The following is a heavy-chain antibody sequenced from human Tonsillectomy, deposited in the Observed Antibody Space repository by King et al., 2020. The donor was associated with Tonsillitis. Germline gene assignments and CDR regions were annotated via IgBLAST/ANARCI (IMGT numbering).Heavy chain of an antibody. D-gene: IGHD2-21*02. CDR1: GFTFSSYA. Sequence: VQLVESGGGVVQPGRSLRLSCAASGFTFSSYAMHWVRQAPGKGLEWVAVISYDGSNNYYADSVKGRFTISRDNSKNTLYLQMNSQRAEDTAVYYCARDSTDYSYYYYMDVWGKGTTVTVSS. V-gene: IGHV3-30*17. J-gene: IGHJ6*03. CDR2: ISYDGSNN. CDR3: ARDSTDYSYYYYMDV.